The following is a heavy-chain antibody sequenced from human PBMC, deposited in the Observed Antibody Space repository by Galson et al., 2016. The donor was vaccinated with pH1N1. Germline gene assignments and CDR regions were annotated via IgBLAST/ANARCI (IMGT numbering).Heavy chain of an antibody. Sequence: QSGAEVKKPGESLKISCRGSGYSFTSYWIAWVRQKPGKGLEWMGIVYPGDSDTRYSPSFRGLFTFSADKSIGTAYLQWSSLEASDTAIYFCARLSASSYGRAQYYMDVWGKGTTVIVSS. CDR1: GYSFTSYW. CDR2: VYPGDSDT. V-gene: IGHV5-51*03. CDR3: ARLSASSYGRAQYYMDV. D-gene: IGHD5-18*01. J-gene: IGHJ6*03.